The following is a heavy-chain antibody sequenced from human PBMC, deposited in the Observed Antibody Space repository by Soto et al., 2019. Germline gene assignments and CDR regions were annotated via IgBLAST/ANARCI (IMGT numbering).Heavy chain of an antibody. CDR1: GYTFASYG. D-gene: IGHD3-22*01. V-gene: IGHV1-18*01. CDR3: ARGGYYDSSGARNYYFYGMNV. Sequence: QVQLVQSGAEVKKPGASVKVSCKASGYTFASYGINWVRQAPGQGLEWLGWISPYDGYTHYAQILQGRVSMTTDTSTKTAYMELRSLRSDETAMYYCARGGYYDSSGARNYYFYGMNVWGQGTTVTVSS. CDR2: ISPYDGYT. J-gene: IGHJ6*02.